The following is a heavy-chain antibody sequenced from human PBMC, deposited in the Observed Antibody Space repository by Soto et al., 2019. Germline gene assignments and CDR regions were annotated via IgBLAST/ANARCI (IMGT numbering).Heavy chain of an antibody. V-gene: IGHV3-30-3*01. D-gene: IGHD6-19*01. CDR1: GFTFSSYA. J-gene: IGHJ4*02. CDR3: ARDHGIAVARGSQRYFDS. Sequence: GGSLRLSCAASGFTFSSYAVHWVRQAPGKGLEWVAVISYDGSNKYYADSVKGRFTISRDNSKNRLYLQMNSLRTEDTAVYYCARDHGIAVARGSQRYFDSWGQGTLVTVSS. CDR2: ISYDGSNK.